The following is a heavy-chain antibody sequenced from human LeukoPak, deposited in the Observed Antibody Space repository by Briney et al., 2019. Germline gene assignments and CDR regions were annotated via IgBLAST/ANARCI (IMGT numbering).Heavy chain of an antibody. CDR1: GGTFSSYA. Sequence: GSSVKVSCTASGGTFSSYAISWVRQAPGQGLEWMGGIIPIFGTANYAQKFQGRVTITADESTSTAYMELSSLRSEDTAVYYCKTNYYDSSGYYDDYWGQGTLVTVSS. CDR2: IIPIFGTA. CDR3: KTNYYDSSGYYDDY. V-gene: IGHV1-69*01. D-gene: IGHD3-22*01. J-gene: IGHJ4*02.